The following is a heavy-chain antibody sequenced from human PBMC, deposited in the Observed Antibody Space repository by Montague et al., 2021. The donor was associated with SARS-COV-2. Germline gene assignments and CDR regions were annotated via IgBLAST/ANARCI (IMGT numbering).Heavy chain of an antibody. D-gene: IGHD6-13*01. CDR1: GFSLSTSGMC. V-gene: IGHV2-70*01. CDR3: ARIFDSSWPTFDY. J-gene: IGHJ4*02. CDR2: XDWDDDK. Sequence: PALVKPTQTLTLTCTFSGFSLSTSGMCVSWIRQPPGKAQEWLALXDWDDDKYYSTSLKTRLTISKDTSKNQVVLTMTNMDPVDTATYYCARIFDSSWPTFDYWGQGTLVTVSS.